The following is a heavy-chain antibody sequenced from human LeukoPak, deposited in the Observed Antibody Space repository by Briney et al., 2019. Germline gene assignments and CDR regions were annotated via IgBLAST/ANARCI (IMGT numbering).Heavy chain of an antibody. CDR1: GYSVTELS. CDR3: ATRSGDFWSGYVD. V-gene: IGHV1-24*01. J-gene: IGHJ4*02. D-gene: IGHD3-3*01. CDR2: FDPEEAKM. Sequence: ASVKVSCKVSGYSVTELSMQWVRQAPGKGLECLGGFDPEEAKMVYAQKFQGRVTMTEDTSTDTAYMELRGLISEDTAVYYCATRSGDFWSGYVDWGQGTLVAVSS.